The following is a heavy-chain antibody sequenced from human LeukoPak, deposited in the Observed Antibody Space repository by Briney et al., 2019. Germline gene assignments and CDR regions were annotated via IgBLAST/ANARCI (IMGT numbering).Heavy chain of an antibody. J-gene: IGHJ5*02. Sequence: ASVKVSCKASGYTFTGYGISWVRQAPGQGLEWMGWISHHKGNTNNEQKFQGRVTMTTDTSTSTAYMELRSLRSDDTAVYYGARGYYDILTGYYRGSWFDPWGQGTLVTVSS. V-gene: IGHV1-18*01. D-gene: IGHD3-9*01. CDR1: GYTFTGYG. CDR3: ARGYYDILTGYYRGSWFDP. CDR2: ISHHKGNT.